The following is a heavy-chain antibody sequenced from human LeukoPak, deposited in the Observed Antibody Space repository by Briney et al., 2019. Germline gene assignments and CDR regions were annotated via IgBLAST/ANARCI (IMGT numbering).Heavy chain of an antibody. Sequence: GGSLRVSCAASGFTFIDYAMSWVRQARGKGLEWVSTASYYVGKQYHADSVRGRFTVSRDNSRNTVSLQMSSLRVEDTGIYYCAKAGIGADGAGFLCEYWGQGTLVTVSS. V-gene: IGHV3-23*01. CDR2: ASYYVGKQ. D-gene: IGHD1-1*01. CDR3: AKAGIGADGAGFLCEY. CDR1: GFTFIDYA. J-gene: IGHJ4*02.